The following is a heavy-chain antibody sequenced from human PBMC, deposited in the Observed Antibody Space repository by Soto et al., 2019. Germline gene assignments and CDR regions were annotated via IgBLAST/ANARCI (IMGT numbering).Heavy chain of an antibody. CDR3: AKDRRDSRGWNAFDI. CDR1: GFTFSSYA. V-gene: IGHV3-23*01. Sequence: GGSLRLSCAASGFTFSSYAMSWVRQAPGKGLEWVSAISGSGGSTYYADSVKGRFTISRDNSKNTLYRQMNSLRAEDKAVYYCAKDRRDSRGWNAFDIWGQGTMVTVSS. D-gene: IGHD6-19*01. CDR2: ISGSGGST. J-gene: IGHJ3*02.